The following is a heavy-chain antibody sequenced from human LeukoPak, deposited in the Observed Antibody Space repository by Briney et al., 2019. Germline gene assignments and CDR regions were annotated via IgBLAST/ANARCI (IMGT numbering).Heavy chain of an antibody. CDR1: GYTFTGYY. CDR2: INPNSGGT. V-gene: IGHV1-2*02. J-gene: IGHJ5*02. CDR3: AREMATNCGNWFDP. Sequence: ASVKVSCKASGYTFTGYYMHWVRQAPGQGLEWMGWINPNSGGTNYAQKFQGRVTMTRDTSISTAYMELSRLRSDDTAVYYCAREMATNCGNWFDPWGQGTLVTVSS. D-gene: IGHD7-27*01.